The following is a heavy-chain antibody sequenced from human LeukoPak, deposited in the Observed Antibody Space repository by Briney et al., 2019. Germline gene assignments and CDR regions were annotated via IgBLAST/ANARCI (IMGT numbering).Heavy chain of an antibody. CDR2: ISYDGSNK. CDR3: ARAVDSSSWYTSFDP. D-gene: IGHD6-13*01. CDR1: GFTFSGYA. J-gene: IGHJ5*02. Sequence: GGSLRLSCAASGFTFSGYAMHWVRQAPGKGLEWVAVISYDGSNKYYADSVKGRFTISRDNSKNTLYLQMNSLRAEDTAVYYCARAVDSSSWYTSFDPWGQGTLVTVSS. V-gene: IGHV3-30-3*01.